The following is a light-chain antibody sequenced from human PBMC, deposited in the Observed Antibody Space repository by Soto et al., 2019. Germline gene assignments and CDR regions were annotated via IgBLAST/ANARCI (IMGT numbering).Light chain of an antibody. CDR2: EVT. CDR1: SSDIGGYNY. V-gene: IGLV2-8*01. Sequence: QSVLTQPPSASGSPGQSVTISCTGSSSDIGGYNYVSWYQQRPGKVPKLIIYEVTKRPSGVPDRFSGSKSGNTASLTVSGLQADDEADYYCATWDDDVSGPVFGGGTKLTVL. CDR3: ATWDDDVSGPV. J-gene: IGLJ3*02.